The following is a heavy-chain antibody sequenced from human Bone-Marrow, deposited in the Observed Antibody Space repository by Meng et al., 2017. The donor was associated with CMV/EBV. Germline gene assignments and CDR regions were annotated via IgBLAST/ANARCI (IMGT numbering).Heavy chain of an antibody. V-gene: IGHV3-7*01. Sequence: GSLRLSCAASGFTFSSYWMSWVRQAPGKGLEWVANIKQDGSEKYYVDSVKGRFTISRDNAKNSLYLQMNSLRAEDTAVYYCARAALVFDIVVVPAAIQAYFDYWGQGTLVTVSS. CDR3: ARAALVFDIVVVPAAIQAYFDY. CDR1: GFTFSSYW. J-gene: IGHJ4*02. D-gene: IGHD2-2*02. CDR2: IKQDGSEK.